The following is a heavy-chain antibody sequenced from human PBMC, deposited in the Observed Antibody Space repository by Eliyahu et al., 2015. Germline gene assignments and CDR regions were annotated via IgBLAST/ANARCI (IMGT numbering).Heavy chain of an antibody. V-gene: IGHV4-34*01. D-gene: IGHD3-10*01. J-gene: IGHJ6*02. CDR1: GGSFSGYY. CDR2: INHSGST. CDR3: ARDPRYGSGIKSVSVYYYYGMDV. Sequence: QVQLQQWGAGLLKPSETLSLTCAVYGGSFSGYYWSWIRQPPGKGLEWIGEINHSGSTNYNPSLKSRVTISVDTSKNQFSLKLSSVTAADTAVYYCARDPRYGSGIKSVSVYYYYGMDVWGQGTTVTVSS.